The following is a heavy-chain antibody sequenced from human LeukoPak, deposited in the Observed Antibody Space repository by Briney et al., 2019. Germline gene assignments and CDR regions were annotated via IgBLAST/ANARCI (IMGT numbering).Heavy chain of an antibody. V-gene: IGHV1-69*04. D-gene: IGHD3-10*01. CDR1: GGTFSSYV. Sequence: GASVNVSCKASGGTFSSYVITWVRRAPGQGLEWMGRIIPMLDIQNYAQKFQGRVTITADKSTSTAYMELSSLRSEDTAVYYCASERGATQYFDYWGQGTLVTVSS. CDR2: IIPMLDIQ. CDR3: ASERGATQYFDY. J-gene: IGHJ4*02.